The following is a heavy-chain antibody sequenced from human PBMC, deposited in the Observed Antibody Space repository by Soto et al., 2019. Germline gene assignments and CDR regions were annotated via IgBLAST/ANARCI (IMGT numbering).Heavy chain of an antibody. V-gene: IGHV1-2*02. CDR3: ARSLTEGYCTITGCYTRPLYGLDV. CDR1: GYTFSGYY. Sequence: ASVKVSCKASGYTFSGYYIHWLRQAPGQGLEWMGWINPNSGGTNYAQKFQGRVTVTRDTPTSTAYMELSRLTSDDTAVYYCARSLTEGYCTITGCYTRPLYGLDVWGQGTTVTVSS. CDR2: INPNSGGT. D-gene: IGHD2-2*02. J-gene: IGHJ6*02.